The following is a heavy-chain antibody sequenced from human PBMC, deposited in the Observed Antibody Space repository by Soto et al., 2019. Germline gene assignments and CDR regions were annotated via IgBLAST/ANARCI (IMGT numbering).Heavy chain of an antibody. Sequence: PSETLSLTCAVYVGSFSGHYWSWIRQFPGKGLEWIGEINHSGSTNYNPALKSRVTMSVDTSKNQFSLKLSSMTAADTAVYYCARGPRITIFGVVIHNMDVWGQGTTVTVSS. J-gene: IGHJ6*02. CDR3: ARGPRITIFGVVIHNMDV. CDR2: INHSGST. D-gene: IGHD3-3*01. CDR1: VGSFSGHY. V-gene: IGHV4-34*01.